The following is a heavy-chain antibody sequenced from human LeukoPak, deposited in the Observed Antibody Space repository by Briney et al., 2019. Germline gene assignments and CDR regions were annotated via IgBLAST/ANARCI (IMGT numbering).Heavy chain of an antibody. J-gene: IGHJ4*02. CDR2: IFYSGST. V-gene: IGHV4-39*01. CDR3: TRHPRNRGSNSYLGCFFDY. Sequence: SETLSLTCTVSSGSISTSNYYWDWVRQPPGKALEWIGNIFYSGSTYYSPSLKSRVTISLDTSRNQFSLKLNSVTAADTAVYYCTRHPRNRGSNSYLGCFFDYWGQGTLVTVSS. D-gene: IGHD5-12*01. CDR1: SGSISTSNYY.